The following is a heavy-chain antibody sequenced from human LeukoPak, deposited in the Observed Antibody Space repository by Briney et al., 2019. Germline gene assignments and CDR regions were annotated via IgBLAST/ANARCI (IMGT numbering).Heavy chain of an antibody. CDR1: GFTFSSYG. Sequence: PGGSLRLSCAASGFTFSSYGMHWVRQAPGKGLEWVATIKEDGSDKYYVDSVRGRFTISRDNAENSLYLQMNSLRAEDTALYYCVRDGIRDIPGIITIRYDYWGQGTLVTVSS. CDR2: IKEDGSDK. CDR3: VRDGIRDIPGIITIRYDY. V-gene: IGHV3-7*05. D-gene: IGHD3-10*01. J-gene: IGHJ4*02.